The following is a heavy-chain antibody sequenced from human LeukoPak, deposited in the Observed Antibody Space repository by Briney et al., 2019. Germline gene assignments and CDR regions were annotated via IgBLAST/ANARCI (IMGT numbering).Heavy chain of an antibody. CDR2: IKQDGSEK. V-gene: IGHV3-7*01. Sequence: GGSLRLSCAASGFTFSSYWMSWVRQAPGKGLEWVGNIKQDGSEKYYVDSVKGRFTISRDNAKNSLYLQMNSLRAEDTAVYYCARDSKPQNYDFWSGYYTNWFDPWGQGTLVTVSS. CDR3: ARDSKPQNYDFWSGYYTNWFDP. D-gene: IGHD3-3*01. J-gene: IGHJ5*02. CDR1: GFTFSSYW.